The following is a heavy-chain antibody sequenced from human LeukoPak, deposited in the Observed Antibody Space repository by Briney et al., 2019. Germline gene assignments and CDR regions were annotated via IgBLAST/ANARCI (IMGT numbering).Heavy chain of an antibody. J-gene: IGHJ6*02. V-gene: IGHV3-21*01. CDR2: ISSSSSYI. Sequence: GGSLRLSCAASGFTFSSYSMNWVRQAPGKGLEWVSSISSSSSYIYYANSVKGRFTISRDNAKNSLYLQMNSVRAGDTAVYYCAREAATYYDFWSGFGGYYYYGMDVWGQGTTVTVSS. D-gene: IGHD3-3*01. CDR3: AREAATYYDFWSGFGGYYYYGMDV. CDR1: GFTFSSYS.